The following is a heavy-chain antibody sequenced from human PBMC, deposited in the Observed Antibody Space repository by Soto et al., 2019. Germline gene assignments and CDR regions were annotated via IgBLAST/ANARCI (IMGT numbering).Heavy chain of an antibody. CDR1: GFTFSSYA. V-gene: IGHV3-23*01. Sequence: EVQLLESGGGLVQPGGSLRLSCAASGFTFSSYAMSWVRQAPGKGLEWVSAISGSGGSTYYADSVKGRFIISRDNSKNTLYLQMNSLRAEDTAVYYCAKVGSPIFGVVIAYFDYWGQGTLVTVSS. CDR2: ISGSGGST. J-gene: IGHJ4*02. D-gene: IGHD3-3*01. CDR3: AKVGSPIFGVVIAYFDY.